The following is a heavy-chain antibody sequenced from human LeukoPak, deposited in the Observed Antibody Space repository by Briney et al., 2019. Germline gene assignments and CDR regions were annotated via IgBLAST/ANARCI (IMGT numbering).Heavy chain of an antibody. CDR1: GGSISSYY. CDR2: IYYSGST. Sequence: SETLSLTCTVSGGSISSYYWSWIRQPPGKGLEWIGYIYYSGSTNYNPSLKSRVTISVDTSKNQFSLKLSSVTAADTAVYYCARGAAVRGVIITGAFDIWGQGTMVTVSS. V-gene: IGHV4-59*01. D-gene: IGHD3-10*01. J-gene: IGHJ3*02. CDR3: ARGAAVRGVIITGAFDI.